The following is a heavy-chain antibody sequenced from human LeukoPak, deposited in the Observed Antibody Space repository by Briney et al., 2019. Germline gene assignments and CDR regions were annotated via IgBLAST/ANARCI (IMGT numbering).Heavy chain of an antibody. Sequence: ASVKVSCKVSGYTLTELSMHWVRQAPGKGLEWMGGFDPEDGETIYAQKFQGRVTMTEDTSTDTAYMELSSLRSEDTAVYYCATVAGDSLSTSPYYFDYWGQGTLVTVSS. V-gene: IGHV1-24*01. D-gene: IGHD2-2*01. J-gene: IGHJ4*02. CDR3: ATVAGDSLSTSPYYFDY. CDR1: GYTLTELS. CDR2: FDPEDGET.